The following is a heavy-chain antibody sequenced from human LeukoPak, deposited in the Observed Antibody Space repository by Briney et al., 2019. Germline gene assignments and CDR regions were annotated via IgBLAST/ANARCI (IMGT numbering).Heavy chain of an antibody. CDR1: GYTFTSYD. CDR3: ARGLPPPPWGAVAGIDDY. Sequence: ASVKVSCKXSGYTFTSYDINWVRQATGQGLEWMGWMNPNSGNTGYAQKFQGRVTMTRNTSISTAYMELSSLRSEDTAVYYCARGLPPPPWGAVAGIDDYWGQGTLVTVSS. J-gene: IGHJ4*02. V-gene: IGHV1-8*01. CDR2: MNPNSGNT. D-gene: IGHD6-19*01.